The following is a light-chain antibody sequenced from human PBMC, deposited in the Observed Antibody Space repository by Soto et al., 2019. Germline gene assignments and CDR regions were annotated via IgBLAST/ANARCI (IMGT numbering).Light chain of an antibody. CDR2: AAS. Sequence: IQMTQSPSSLSASIGDRVTITCRASQGITNELGWYQQRPGKAPKLLINAASSLQSGVPSRFSGSGSGTDFTLTISSLQPEDFGTYYCLQDFTYPWTFGQGTKVDIK. CDR1: QGITNE. V-gene: IGKV1-6*01. J-gene: IGKJ1*01. CDR3: LQDFTYPWT.